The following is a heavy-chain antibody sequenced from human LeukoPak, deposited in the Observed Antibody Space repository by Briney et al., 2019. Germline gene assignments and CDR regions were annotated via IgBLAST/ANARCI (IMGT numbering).Heavy chain of an antibody. J-gene: IGHJ4*02. CDR1: GYTFTSYA. D-gene: IGHD6-19*01. V-gene: IGHV7-4-1*02. CDR2: INTNTGNP. CDR3: ARLLSGWLYYFDY. Sequence: ASVKVSCKASGYTFTSYAMNWVRQAPGQGREGVGWINTNTGNPTYAQGFTGRFVFSLDTSVSTAYLQVSSLKAEDTAVYYCARLLSGWLYYFDYWGQGTLVTVSS.